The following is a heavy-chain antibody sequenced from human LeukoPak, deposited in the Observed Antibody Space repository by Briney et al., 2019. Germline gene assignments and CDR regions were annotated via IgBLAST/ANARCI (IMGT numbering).Heavy chain of an antibody. CDR1: GFTFSSYS. D-gene: IGHD2-2*01. CDR3: AKDWCSSTSCYVDY. V-gene: IGHV3-21*01. CDR2: ISSSSSYI. J-gene: IGHJ4*02. Sequence: TGGSLRLSCAASGFTFSSYSMNWVRQAPGKGLEWVSSISSSSSYIYYADSVKGRFTISRDNAKNSLYLQMNSLRAEDTAVYYCAKDWCSSTSCYVDYWGQGTLVTVSS.